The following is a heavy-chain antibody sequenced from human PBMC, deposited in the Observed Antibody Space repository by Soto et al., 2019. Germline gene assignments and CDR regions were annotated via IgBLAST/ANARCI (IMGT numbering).Heavy chain of an antibody. V-gene: IGHV3-33*01. J-gene: IGHJ6*02. CDR2: IWNDGSNK. CDR3: AREYISSSFYGMGV. D-gene: IGHD6-6*01. Sequence: QVQLVESGGGVVQPGRSLRLSCAASGFTFSSYGMHWVRQAPGKGLEWVAVIWNDGSNKYYADSVKGRFTISRDNSKNTLYLQMNSLRADDTAVYYCAREYISSSFYGMGVWGQGTTVTVSS. CDR1: GFTFSSYG.